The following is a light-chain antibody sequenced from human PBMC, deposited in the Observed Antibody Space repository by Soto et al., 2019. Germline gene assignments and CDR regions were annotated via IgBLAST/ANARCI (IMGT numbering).Light chain of an antibody. CDR2: DAS. J-gene: IGKJ1*01. CDR3: QQYETFSGT. CDR1: QSVSGW. V-gene: IGKV1-5*01. Sequence: DIQLPQYPSTLSASLGDTFTVTCLASQSVSGWLAWYQQKPGEAPKLLIYDASALPRGVPSRFSGSGSGTKFTLTIASLQPDDFATYYCQQYETFSGTFGPGAKVDIK.